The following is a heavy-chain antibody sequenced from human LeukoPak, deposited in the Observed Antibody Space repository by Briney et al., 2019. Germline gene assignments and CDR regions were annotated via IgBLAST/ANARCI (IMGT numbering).Heavy chain of an antibody. CDR3: ARENIIVVVPAAIGWFDP. J-gene: IGHJ5*02. CDR1: GGSISSSSYY. D-gene: IGHD2-2*02. V-gene: IGHV4-39*02. Sequence: SETLSLTCTVSGGSISSSSYYWGWIRQPPGKGLEWIGSIYYSGSTYYNPSLKSRVTISVDTSKNQFSLKLSSVTAADTAVYYCARENIIVVVPAAIGWFDPGAQETLATVPS. CDR2: IYYSGST.